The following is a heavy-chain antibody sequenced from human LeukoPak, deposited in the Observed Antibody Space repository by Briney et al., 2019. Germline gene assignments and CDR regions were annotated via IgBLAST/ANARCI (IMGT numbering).Heavy chain of an antibody. CDR2: VNRDGSET. J-gene: IGHJ4*02. D-gene: IGHD6-13*01. CDR3: AKDQYSSSWYFDY. Sequence: GGSLRLSCAASGFTLSNHWMTWVRQVPGRGPEWVANVNRDGSETYYLDSVKGRFTISKDNAKNSLYLQMNSLRAEDTAVYYCAKDQYSSSWYFDYWGQGTLVTVPS. CDR1: GFTLSNHW. V-gene: IGHV3-7*03.